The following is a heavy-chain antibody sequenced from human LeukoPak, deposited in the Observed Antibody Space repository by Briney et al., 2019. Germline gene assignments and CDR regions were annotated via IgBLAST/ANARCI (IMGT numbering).Heavy chain of an antibody. V-gene: IGHV3-48*04. D-gene: IGHD1-26*01. CDR1: GFTFGSYS. Sequence: GGSLRLSCAASGFTFGSYSMNWVRQAPGKGLEWVSYISSSSSPIYYADSVKGRFTISRDNAKNSLYLQMNSLRAEDTAVYYCERGNGSYYWGQGTLVTVSS. J-gene: IGHJ4*02. CDR3: ERGNGSYY. CDR2: ISSSSSPI.